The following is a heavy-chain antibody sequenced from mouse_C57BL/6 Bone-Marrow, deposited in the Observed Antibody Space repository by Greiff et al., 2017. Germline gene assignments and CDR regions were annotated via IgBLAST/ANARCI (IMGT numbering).Heavy chain of an antibody. CDR3: ARYYGSRGAWFAY. CDR2: INPGSGGT. V-gene: IGHV1-54*01. D-gene: IGHD1-1*01. J-gene: IGHJ3*01. CDR1: GYAFTNYL. Sequence: QVQLQQSGAELVRPGTSVKVSCKASGYAFTNYLIEWVKQRPGQGLEWIGVINPGSGGTNYNEKFKGKAPLTADKASSTAYMQLSSLTSEDSAVYFCARYYGSRGAWFAYWGQGTLVTVSA.